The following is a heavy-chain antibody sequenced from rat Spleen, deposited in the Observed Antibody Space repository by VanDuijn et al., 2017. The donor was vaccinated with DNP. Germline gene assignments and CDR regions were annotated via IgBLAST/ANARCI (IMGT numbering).Heavy chain of an antibody. CDR2: ISYDGVGT. CDR3: STGRGGPDY. CDR1: GLTLNDYY. V-gene: IGHV5-20*01. J-gene: IGHJ2*01. Sequence: EVQLVGSGGGLVQSGRSLKLSCAVSGLTLNDYYMAWVRQAPTKGLEWVASISYDGVGTYYRDSVKGRFTISRDIAKSSLYLQMDSLRSEDTATYYCSTGRGGPDYWGQGVMVTVSS. D-gene: IGHD1-11*01.